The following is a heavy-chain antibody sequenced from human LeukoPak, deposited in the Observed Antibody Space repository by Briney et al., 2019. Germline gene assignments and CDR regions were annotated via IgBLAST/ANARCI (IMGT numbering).Heavy chain of an antibody. D-gene: IGHD5-18*01. CDR1: GGSFSGYY. V-gene: IGHV4-34*01. CDR2: INHSGST. CDR3: ARGGGMASMVTNGRSFGY. Sequence: PSETLSLTCAVYGGSFSGYYWSWIRQPPGKGLEWIGEINHSGSTNYNPSLKSRVTISVDTSKNQFSLKLSSVTAADTAVYYCARGGGMASMVTNGRSFGYWGQGTLVTVSS. J-gene: IGHJ4*02.